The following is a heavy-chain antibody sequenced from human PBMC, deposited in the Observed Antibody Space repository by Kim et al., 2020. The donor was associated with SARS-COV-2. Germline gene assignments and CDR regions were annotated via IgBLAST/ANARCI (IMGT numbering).Heavy chain of an antibody. V-gene: IGHV3-43*02. J-gene: IGHJ6*02. CDR2: ISGDGGST. CDR1: GFTFDDYA. D-gene: IGHD5-18*01. Sequence: GGSLRLSCAASGFTFDDYAMHWVRQAPGKGLEWVSLISGDGGSTYYADSVKGRFTISRDNSKNSLYLQMNSLRTEDTALYYCAKWHYSYSYGYHYYYYGMDVWGQGTTVTVSS. CDR3: AKWHYSYSYGYHYYYYGMDV.